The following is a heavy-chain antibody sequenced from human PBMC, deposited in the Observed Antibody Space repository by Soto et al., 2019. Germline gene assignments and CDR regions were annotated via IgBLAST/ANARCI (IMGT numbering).Heavy chain of an antibody. CDR3: ARDPALGGPFDY. Sequence: GASVKVSCKASGYTFTSYGISWVRQAPGQGLEWMGGIIPVIGTANYAQKFQGRVTMTADESTSTAYMELSSLRSEDTAVYYCARDPALGGPFDYWGQGTLVTVSS. D-gene: IGHD3-16*01. J-gene: IGHJ4*02. CDR2: IIPVIGTA. CDR1: GYTFTSYG. V-gene: IGHV1-69*13.